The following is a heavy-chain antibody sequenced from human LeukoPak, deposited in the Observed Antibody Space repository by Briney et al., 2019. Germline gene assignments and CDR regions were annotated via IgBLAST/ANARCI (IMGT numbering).Heavy chain of an antibody. J-gene: IGHJ4*02. Sequence: GGSLRLSRAASGFTFSNAWMSWVRQAPGKGLEWVSAISGSGGSTYYADSVKGRFTISRDNSKNTLYLQMDSLRAEDTTVYYCAKRAGLLYGHHDYWGQGTLVTVSS. D-gene: IGHD3-3*01. CDR2: ISGSGGST. CDR3: AKRAGLLYGHHDY. CDR1: GFTFSNAW. V-gene: IGHV3-23*01.